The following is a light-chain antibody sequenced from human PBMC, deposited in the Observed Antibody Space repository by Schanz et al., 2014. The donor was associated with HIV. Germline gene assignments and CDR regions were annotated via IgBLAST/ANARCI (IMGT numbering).Light chain of an antibody. CDR2: EVD. J-gene: IGLJ3*02. CDR3: SSYTSSSTV. CDR1: SRDIGSYNF. Sequence: QSALTQPPSASGSPGQSVTISCTGTSRDIGSYNFVSWYQHHPAEPPKLIIYEVDKRPSGVPNRFSGSKSGNTASLTISGLQAEDEADYYCSSYTSSSTVFGGGTKLTVL. V-gene: IGLV2-8*01.